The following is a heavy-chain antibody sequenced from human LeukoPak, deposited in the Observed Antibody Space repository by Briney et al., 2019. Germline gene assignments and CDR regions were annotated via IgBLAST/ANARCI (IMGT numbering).Heavy chain of an antibody. CDR2: IHHSGTT. Sequence: SETLSLTCTVSGYSINTVYYWGWIRQPPEKGLEWIGSIHHSGTTYYNPSLKSRVTISMDTSRNQFSLKLTSVTAADTALYYCARGIGDTAIWPYYFDYWGQGTLVTVSS. CDR3: ARGIGDTAIWPYYFDY. V-gene: IGHV4-38-2*02. J-gene: IGHJ4*02. CDR1: GYSINTVYY. D-gene: IGHD5-18*01.